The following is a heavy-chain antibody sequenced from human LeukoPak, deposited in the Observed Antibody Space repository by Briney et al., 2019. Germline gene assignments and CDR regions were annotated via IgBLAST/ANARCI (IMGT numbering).Heavy chain of an antibody. V-gene: IGHV4-38-2*02. CDR1: GFSISNGYY. CDR3: ASGTTVTNFAY. CDR2: IYHSGNT. J-gene: IGHJ4*02. Sequence: SETLSLTCTVSGFSISNGYYWGWIRQPPGKGLEWIGSIYHSGNTYYNPSLKSRVTISVDTSKNHFSLKLSSVTAADTAVYYCASGTTVTNFAYWGQGTLVTVSS. D-gene: IGHD4-17*01.